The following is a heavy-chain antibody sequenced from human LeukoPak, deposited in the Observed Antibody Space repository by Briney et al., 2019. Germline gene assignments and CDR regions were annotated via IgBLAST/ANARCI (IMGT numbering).Heavy chain of an antibody. CDR1: EFTFSDYY. D-gene: IGHD6-13*01. J-gene: IGHJ4*02. CDR2: ISYSGDTI. V-gene: IGHV3-11*01. CDR3: ARLGIITAAGSNDY. Sequence: GGSLRLSCAASEFTFSDYYMSWIRQAPGKGLEGVSYISYSGDTIYYADSVKGRFTVSRDNAKNSLYLQMNSLRAEDTAVYYCARLGIITAAGSNDYWGQGTLVTVSS.